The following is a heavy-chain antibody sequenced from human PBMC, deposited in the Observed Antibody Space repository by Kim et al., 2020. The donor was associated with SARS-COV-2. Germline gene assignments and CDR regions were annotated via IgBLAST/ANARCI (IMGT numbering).Heavy chain of an antibody. V-gene: IGHV3-64D*09. J-gene: IGHJ4*02. D-gene: IGHD1-26*01. CDR1: GFTFSSYA. Sequence: GGSLRLSCSASGFTFSSYAMHWVRQAPGKGLEYVSAISSNGGSTYYADSVKGRFTISRDNSKNTLYLQMSSLRAEDTAVYYCVFFSGSDLRWFYFDYWGQGTLVTVSS. CDR2: ISSNGGST. CDR3: VFFSGSDLRWFYFDY.